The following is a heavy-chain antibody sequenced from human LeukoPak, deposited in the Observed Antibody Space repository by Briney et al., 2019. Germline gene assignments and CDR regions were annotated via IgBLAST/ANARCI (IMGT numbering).Heavy chain of an antibody. J-gene: IGHJ4*02. V-gene: IGHV3-74*01. CDR1: GFTFSSYA. CDR3: ASLYDFWSGYYRIPEPTDY. CDR2: INTDGSST. D-gene: IGHD3-3*01. Sequence: GGSLRLSCAASGFTFSSYAMHWVRQAPGKGLVWVSRINTDGSSTSYADSVKGRFTISRDNAKNTLYLQMNSLRAEDTAVYYCASLYDFWSGYYRIPEPTDYWGQGTLVTVSS.